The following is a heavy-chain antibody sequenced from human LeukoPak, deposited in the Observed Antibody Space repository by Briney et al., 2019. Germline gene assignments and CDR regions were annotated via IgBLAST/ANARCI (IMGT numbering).Heavy chain of an antibody. V-gene: IGHV3-23*01. Sequence: GGSLRLSCAASGFTFNNYAMTWVRQAPGKRLEWVSAISGSGGTTLYADSVKGRFTISRDNSKSTLYLQMNSLRAEDTAVYYCAKDQGIQLWLKYFQHWGQGTLVTVSS. D-gene: IGHD5-18*01. CDR3: AKDQGIQLWLKYFQH. CDR1: GFTFNNYA. CDR2: ISGSGGTT. J-gene: IGHJ1*01.